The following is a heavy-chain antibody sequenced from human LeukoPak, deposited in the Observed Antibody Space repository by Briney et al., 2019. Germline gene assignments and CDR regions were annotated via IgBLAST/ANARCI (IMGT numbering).Heavy chain of an antibody. CDR2: IYYSGST. D-gene: IGHD6-19*01. J-gene: IGHJ5*02. Sequence: SETLSLTCTVSGGSISSSSYYWGWIRQPPGKGLEWIGSIYYSGSTYYNPSLKSRVTISVDTSKNQFSLKLSSVTAADTAVYYCERRLAVAGLGTWFDPWGQGTLVTVSS. CDR3: ERRLAVAGLGTWFDP. CDR1: GGSISSSSYY. V-gene: IGHV4-39*01.